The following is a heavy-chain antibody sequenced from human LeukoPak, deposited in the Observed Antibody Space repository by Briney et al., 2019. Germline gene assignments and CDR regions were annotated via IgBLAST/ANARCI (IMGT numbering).Heavy chain of an antibody. CDR1: GFTVSSNY. Sequence: GGSLRLSCAASGFTVSSNYMSWVRQAPGRGLEWVSVIYSGGSTYYADSVKGRFTISGDNSKNTLYLQMNSLRAEDTAVYYCAREGVAAAPPYYYYYGMDVWGQGTTVTVSS. V-gene: IGHV3-66*01. CDR2: IYSGGST. D-gene: IGHD6-13*01. CDR3: AREGVAAAPPYYYYYGMDV. J-gene: IGHJ6*02.